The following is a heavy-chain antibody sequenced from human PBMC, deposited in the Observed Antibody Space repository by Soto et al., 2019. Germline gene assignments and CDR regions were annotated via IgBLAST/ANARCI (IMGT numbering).Heavy chain of an antibody. V-gene: IGHV4-39*01. Sequence: QLLLQESGPGLVKPSETLSLTCSVSGGSISGVTYYWGWVRQPPGKGLEWIGATYYSGTTYYNPSLKSRVTISVDTSKKQFSLKLTSVTAADTAVYFCASLRIFWSGGYFYPYRMDVWGPGTTVTVSS. CDR1: GGSISGVTYY. CDR2: TYYSGTT. J-gene: IGHJ6*02. D-gene: IGHD3-10*01. CDR3: ASLRIFWSGGYFYPYRMDV.